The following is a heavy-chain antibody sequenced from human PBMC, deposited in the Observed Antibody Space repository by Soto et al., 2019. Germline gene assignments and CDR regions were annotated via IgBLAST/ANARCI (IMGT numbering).Heavy chain of an antibody. D-gene: IGHD3-10*01. Sequence: QVQLQESGPGLVKPSETLSLTCTVSGGSISSYYWSWIRQPPGKGLEWIGYIYYSGSTNYNPSLKSRVTISVDTSKNQFSLKLSSVTAADTAVYYCARWASASIYGSGSSVIAPFDYWGQGTLVTVSS. V-gene: IGHV4-59*01. CDR2: IYYSGST. CDR3: ARWASASIYGSGSSVIAPFDY. J-gene: IGHJ4*02. CDR1: GGSISSYY.